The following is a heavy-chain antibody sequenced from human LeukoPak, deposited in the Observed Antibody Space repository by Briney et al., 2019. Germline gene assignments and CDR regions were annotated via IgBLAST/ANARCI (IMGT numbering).Heavy chain of an antibody. Sequence: GGSLRLSCAASGFTFSSYGMHWVRQAPGKGLEWVAVIWYDGKKKYYADSVKGRFTISRDNSKNTLYLQMNSLRAEDTADYYCARELSLRFPCVDVWGQGTTVTVSS. CDR1: GFTFSSYG. D-gene: IGHD5/OR15-5a*01. V-gene: IGHV3-33*01. J-gene: IGHJ6*02. CDR2: IWYDGKKK. CDR3: ARELSLRFPCVDV.